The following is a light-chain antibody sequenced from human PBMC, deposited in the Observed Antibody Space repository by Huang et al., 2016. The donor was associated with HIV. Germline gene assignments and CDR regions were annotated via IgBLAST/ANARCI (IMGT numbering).Light chain of an antibody. V-gene: IGKV3-20*01. CDR2: GAS. CDR3: QQYDSSPMYT. Sequence: EIVLTQFPGTLSLSPGERATLSCRASQNVSRHFLAWYQQKPGQAPRLLIYGASNRATGITERFSGSGAGKDFTLTISRLEPEDFAVYHCQQYDSSPMYTFGQGTKLEIK. CDR1: QNVSRHF. J-gene: IGKJ2*01.